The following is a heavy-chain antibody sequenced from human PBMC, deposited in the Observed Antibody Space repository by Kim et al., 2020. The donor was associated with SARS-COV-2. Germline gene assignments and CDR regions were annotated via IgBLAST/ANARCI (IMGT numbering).Heavy chain of an antibody. CDR3: ARDRGIVATMVYYYYYYGMDV. CDR2: INSDGSST. D-gene: IGHD5-12*01. CDR1: GFTFSSYW. J-gene: IGHJ6*01. Sequence: GGSLRLSCAASGFTFSSYWMHWVRQAPGKGLVWVSRINSDGSSTSYADSVQGRFTISRDNAKNTLYLQMNSLRAEDTAVYYCARDRGIVATMVYYYYYYGMDVWGRGATVTVSS. V-gene: IGHV3-74*01.